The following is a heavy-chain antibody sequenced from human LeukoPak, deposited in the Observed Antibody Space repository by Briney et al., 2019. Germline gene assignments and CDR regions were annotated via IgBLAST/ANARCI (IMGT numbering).Heavy chain of an antibody. CDR2: INHSGST. D-gene: IGHD3-3*01. J-gene: IGHJ4*02. CDR3: ARTIFGVVINFYFDY. V-gene: IGHV4-34*01. CDR1: GGSFSGYY. Sequence: SETLSLTCAVYGGSFSGYYWSWIRQPPGKGLEWIGEINHSGSTNYNPSLKSRVTISVDTSKNQFSLKLSPATAADTAVYYCARTIFGVVINFYFDYWGQGTLVTVSS.